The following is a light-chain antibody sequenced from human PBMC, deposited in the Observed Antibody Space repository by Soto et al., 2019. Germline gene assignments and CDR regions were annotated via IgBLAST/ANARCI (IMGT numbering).Light chain of an antibody. CDR1: SSDVGVHNF. J-gene: IGLJ3*02. Sequence: QSALTQPASVSGSPGQSISISCTGSSSDVGVHNFVSWYQHHPGKAPKVLIYGVTNRPSGVSNRFSGSKSGNTASLTISGLQAEDEADYYCCSYTLAYTWVFGGGTKLTVL. CDR3: CSYTLAYTWV. CDR2: GVT. V-gene: IGLV2-14*01.